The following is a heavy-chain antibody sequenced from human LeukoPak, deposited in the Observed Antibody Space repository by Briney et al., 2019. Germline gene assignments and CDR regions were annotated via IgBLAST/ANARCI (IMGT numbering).Heavy chain of an antibody. V-gene: IGHV3-23*01. CDR3: AKDIVVVVAATCRFDY. D-gene: IGHD2-15*01. J-gene: IGHJ4*02. Sequence: GGSLRLSCAASGFTFSSYAMSWVHQAPGKGLEWVSVISGSGGSTYYADSVKGRFTISRDNSKNTLYLQTNSLRVEDTAVYYCAKDIVVVVAATCRFDYWGQGTLVTVSS. CDR2: ISGSGGST. CDR1: GFTFSSYA.